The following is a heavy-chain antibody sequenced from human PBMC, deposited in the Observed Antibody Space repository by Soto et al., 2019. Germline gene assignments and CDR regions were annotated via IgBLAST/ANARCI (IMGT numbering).Heavy chain of an antibody. CDR1: GFTFSSYG. J-gene: IGHJ4*02. D-gene: IGHD1-1*01. CDR2: ISYDGSNK. V-gene: IGHV3-30*03. CDR3: ARDRQPDGIWTFDY. Sequence: PGGSLRLSCAASGFTFSSYGMHWVRQAPGKGLEWVAVISYDGSNKYYADSVKGRFTISRDNSKNMMSLQMNSLRVEDTALYYCARDRQPDGIWTFDYWGRGTLVTVSS.